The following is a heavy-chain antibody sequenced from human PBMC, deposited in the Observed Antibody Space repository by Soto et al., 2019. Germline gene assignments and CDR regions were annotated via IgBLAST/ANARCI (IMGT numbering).Heavy chain of an antibody. D-gene: IGHD3-22*01. CDR3: ARVVVVIPPGYYYAMDV. Sequence: GGSLRLSCAASGFAISSYWMHWVRQAPGKGLVWVSRFNSDESNTNYSDSVKGRFTISRDNGKNSLFLQMNSLRDEDTAVYYCARVVVVIPPGYYYAMDVWGQGTTVTVSS. CDR1: GFAISSYW. V-gene: IGHV3-74*01. CDR2: FNSDESNT. J-gene: IGHJ6*02.